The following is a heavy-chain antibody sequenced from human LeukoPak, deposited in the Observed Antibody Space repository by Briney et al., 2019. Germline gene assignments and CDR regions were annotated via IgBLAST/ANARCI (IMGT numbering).Heavy chain of an antibody. CDR3: STVRYCTTDVCYTPFDY. CDR2: IKRKTDGGTT. CDR1: GFTFSNAW. Sequence: GGSLRLSCAASGFTFSNAWMTWVRQAPGRGLEWVGRIKRKTDGGTTDYAAPVKGRFTISRDDSKNTLYPQMNSLKTEDTAVYYCSTVRYCTTDVCYTPFDYWGQGTLVTVSS. V-gene: IGHV3-15*01. J-gene: IGHJ4*02. D-gene: IGHD2-8*01.